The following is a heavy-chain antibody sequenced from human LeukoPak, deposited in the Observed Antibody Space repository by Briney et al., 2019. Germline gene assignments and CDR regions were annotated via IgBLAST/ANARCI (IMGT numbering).Heavy chain of an antibody. D-gene: IGHD3-10*01. CDR3: ARDWHYYGSGSYLYYFDY. CDR2: FSSSSGYI. CDR1: GFTFSSYS. J-gene: IGHJ4*02. Sequence: PGGPLRLSWAAAGFTFSSYSMNGVRQAPRKGVERVSFFSSSSGYIYYADSLEGRFTISRDKAKNSLYLHMNSLRAEDTPVYYCARDWHYYGSGSYLYYFDYWGQGTLVTVSS. V-gene: IGHV3-21*01.